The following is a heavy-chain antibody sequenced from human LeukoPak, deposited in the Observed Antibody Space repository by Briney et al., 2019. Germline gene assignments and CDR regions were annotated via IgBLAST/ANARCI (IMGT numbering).Heavy chain of an antibody. CDR3: ARVALSGLYYFDN. Sequence: SETLSLSCTVSGGSISNYCGRWIRQPAGKGLEWIGRISTSGSTNYNPSLKSRVTISVDKSREQFSLKLSSVTAADTAVYYCARVALSGLYYFDNWGQGTLVTVSS. D-gene: IGHD5/OR15-5a*01. CDR1: GGSISNYC. CDR2: ISTSGST. V-gene: IGHV4-4*07. J-gene: IGHJ4*02.